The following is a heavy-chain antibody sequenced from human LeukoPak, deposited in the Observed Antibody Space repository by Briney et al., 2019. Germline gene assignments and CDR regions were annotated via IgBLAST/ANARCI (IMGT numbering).Heavy chain of an antibody. CDR1: GGSISSYY. D-gene: IGHD3-10*01. CDR2: IYTSGST. J-gene: IGHJ3*02. V-gene: IGHV4-4*07. CDR3: ARGWGKTMVRGVIITLYAFDI. Sequence: PSETLSLTCTVSGGSISSYYWSWIRQPAGKGLEWIGRIYTSGSTNYNPSLKSRVTMSVDTSKNQFSLKLSSVTAADTAVYYCARGWGKTMVRGVIITLYAFDIWGQGTMVTVSS.